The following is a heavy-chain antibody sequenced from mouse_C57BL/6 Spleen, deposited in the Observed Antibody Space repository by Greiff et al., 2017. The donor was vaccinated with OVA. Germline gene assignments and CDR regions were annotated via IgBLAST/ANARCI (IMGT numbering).Heavy chain of an antibody. CDR1: GYTFTDYN. J-gene: IGHJ3*01. CDR3: ARREYPAWFAY. D-gene: IGHD2-10*02. CDR2: INPNNGGT. Sequence: VQLKQSGPELVKPGASVKIPCKASGYTFTDYNMDWVKQSHGKSLEWIGDINPNNGGTIYNQKFKGKATLTVDKSSSTAYMELRSLTSEDTAVYYCARREYPAWFAYWGQGTLVTVSA. V-gene: IGHV1-18*01.